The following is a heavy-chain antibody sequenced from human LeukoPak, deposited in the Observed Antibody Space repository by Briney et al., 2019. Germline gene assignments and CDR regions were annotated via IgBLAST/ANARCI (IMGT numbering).Heavy chain of an antibody. CDR3: ARVSIAARGFDY. CDR1: GFTFSSYA. J-gene: IGHJ4*02. Sequence: GGSLRLSCAASGFTFSSYAMSWVRQAPGKGLEWVSAISGSGGSTYYADSMKGRFTISRDNAKNSLYLQMNSLRAEDTAVYYCARVSIAARGFDYWGQGTLVTVSS. D-gene: IGHD6-6*01. V-gene: IGHV3-23*01. CDR2: ISGSGGST.